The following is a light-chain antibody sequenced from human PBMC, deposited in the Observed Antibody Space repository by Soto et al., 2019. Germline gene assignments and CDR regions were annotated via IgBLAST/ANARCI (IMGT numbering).Light chain of an antibody. J-gene: IGKJ5*01. CDR2: GAS. CDR3: QQYPTSHPIT. Sequence: EIVLTQSPGTLSLSPGERATLSCRASQSVSISYLAWYQQITGQALMLLINGASIRATGIPDRFSGSGSGTDFTRTIISLETEDFAVYYYQQYPTSHPITFGQGTRM. V-gene: IGKV3-20*01. CDR1: QSVSISY.